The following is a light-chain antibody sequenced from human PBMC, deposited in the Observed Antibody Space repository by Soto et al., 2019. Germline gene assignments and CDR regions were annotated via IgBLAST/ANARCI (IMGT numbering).Light chain of an antibody. Sequence: EILMTQSPATLSVSPVERATLSCRASQSVDSNLAWYQQKPGQAPRLLIYVASTRATGISARFSGSGSGTEFTLTISSLQSEDFGVYYCQQYNNWWTFGQGTKVEI. J-gene: IGKJ1*01. CDR2: VAS. CDR3: QQYNNWWT. CDR1: QSVDSN. V-gene: IGKV3-15*01.